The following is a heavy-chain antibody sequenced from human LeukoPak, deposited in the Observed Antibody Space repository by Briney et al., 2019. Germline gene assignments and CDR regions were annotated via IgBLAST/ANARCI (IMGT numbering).Heavy chain of an antibody. Sequence: ASVKVSCKASGYSFTTYGIAWVRQAPGQGLEWMGWISGDNGNTNYAQRVQARVTMTTDTYTSTAYMELRSLRSDDTAVYYCARGGSSSWSSNDYWGQGTLVTVSS. D-gene: IGHD6-13*01. CDR3: ARGGSSSWSSNDY. CDR1: GYSFTTYG. V-gene: IGHV1-18*01. CDR2: ISGDNGNT. J-gene: IGHJ4*02.